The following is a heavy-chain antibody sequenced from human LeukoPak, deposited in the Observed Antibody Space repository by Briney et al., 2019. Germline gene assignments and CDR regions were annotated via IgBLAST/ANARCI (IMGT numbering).Heavy chain of an antibody. J-gene: IGHJ3*01. Sequence: GESLEISCKGSGYSFVRYYIGWVRQMPGKGLEWMGIVYPGDSDTRYSPSFQGQVTISADKSINTAYLQWSSLKASDTAMYYRAKGYAHGAFDVWGQGTMVTVSS. CDR1: GYSFVRYY. CDR2: VYPGDSDT. D-gene: IGHD2-2*01. V-gene: IGHV5-51*01. CDR3: AKGYAHGAFDV.